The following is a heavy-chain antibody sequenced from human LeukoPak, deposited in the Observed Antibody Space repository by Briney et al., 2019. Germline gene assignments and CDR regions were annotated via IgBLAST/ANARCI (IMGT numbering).Heavy chain of an antibody. CDR1: GFTFSDYY. Sequence: GGSLRLSCVASGFTFSDYYMSWIRQAPGKGLEWVSYISSSSSYTNYADSVKGRFTISRDNAKNSLYLQMNSLRAEDTAVYYCARQGYDILTGYSFDYWGQGTLVTVSS. D-gene: IGHD3-9*01. J-gene: IGHJ4*02. V-gene: IGHV3-11*03. CDR3: ARQGYDILTGYSFDY. CDR2: ISSSSSYT.